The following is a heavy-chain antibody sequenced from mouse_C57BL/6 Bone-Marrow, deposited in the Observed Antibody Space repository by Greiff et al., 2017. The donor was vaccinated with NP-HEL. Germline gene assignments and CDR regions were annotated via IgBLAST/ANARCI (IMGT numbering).Heavy chain of an antibody. CDR1: GYTFTDYY. CDR3: ARWTGELGYFDY. V-gene: IGHV1-26*01. Sequence: VQLQQSGPELVKPGASVKISCKASGYTFTDYYMNWVKQSHGKSLEWIGDINPNNGGTSYNQKFKGKATLTVDKSSSTAYMELRSLTSEDSAVYYFARWTGELGYFDYWGQGTTLTVSS. CDR2: INPNNGGT. D-gene: IGHD4-1*01. J-gene: IGHJ2*01.